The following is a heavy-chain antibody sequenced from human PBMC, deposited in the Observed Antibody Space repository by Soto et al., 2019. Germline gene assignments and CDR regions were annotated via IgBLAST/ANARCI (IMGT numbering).Heavy chain of an antibody. CDR3: ASYTVIADDAFDI. Sequence: ASVKVSCKASGYTFTSYGISWVRHAPGQGLEWMGWISAYNGNTNYAQKLQGRVTMTTDTSTSTAYMELRSLRSDDTAVYYCASYTVIADDAFDIWGQGTMVTVSS. J-gene: IGHJ3*02. CDR2: ISAYNGNT. V-gene: IGHV1-18*01. D-gene: IGHD2-21*01. CDR1: GYTFTSYG.